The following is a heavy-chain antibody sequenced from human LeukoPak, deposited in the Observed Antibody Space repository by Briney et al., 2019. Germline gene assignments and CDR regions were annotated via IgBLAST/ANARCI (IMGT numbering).Heavy chain of an antibody. V-gene: IGHV3-30*04. D-gene: IGHD5-24*01. CDR3: ARGGGDGYNFYYFDY. Sequence: GGSLRLSCAASGFTFSSYAMHWVRQAPGKGLEWVAVISYDGSNKYYADSVKGRFTISRDNSKNTLYLQMNSLRAEDTAVYYCARGGGDGYNFYYFDYWGQGTLVTVSS. CDR2: ISYDGSNK. CDR1: GFTFSSYA. J-gene: IGHJ4*02.